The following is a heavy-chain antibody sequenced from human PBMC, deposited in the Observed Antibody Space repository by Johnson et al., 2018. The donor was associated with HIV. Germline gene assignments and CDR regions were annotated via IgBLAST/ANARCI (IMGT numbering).Heavy chain of an antibody. CDR1: GFTFTSYW. J-gene: IGHJ3*02. CDR2: IKSKTDGGTT. Sequence: VQLVESGGGLVQPGGSLRLSCAASGFTFTSYWMSWVRQAPGKGLEWVGRIKSKTDGGTTDYAAPVKGRFTISRDDSKNMLYLQMNSLKIEDPAVYYCSTGDIVVVAGAMLLPLHDAFDIWGQGTMVTVSS. D-gene: IGHD2-15*01. CDR3: STGDIVVVAGAMLLPLHDAFDI. V-gene: IGHV3-15*01.